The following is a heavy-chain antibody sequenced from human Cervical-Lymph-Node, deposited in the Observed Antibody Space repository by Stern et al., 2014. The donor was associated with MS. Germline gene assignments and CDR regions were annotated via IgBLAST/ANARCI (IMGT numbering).Heavy chain of an antibody. V-gene: IGHV3-21*01. D-gene: IGHD6-13*01. CDR2: ISSSSSYI. Sequence: EVQLVESGGGLVKPGGSLRLSCAASGFTFSSYSMNWVRQAPGKGLEWVSSISSSSSYIYYADSVKGRFTISRDNAKNSLYLQMNSPRAEDTAVYYCASSLRSSSSYGMDVWGQGTTVTVSS. CDR3: ASSLRSSSSYGMDV. J-gene: IGHJ6*02. CDR1: GFTFSSYS.